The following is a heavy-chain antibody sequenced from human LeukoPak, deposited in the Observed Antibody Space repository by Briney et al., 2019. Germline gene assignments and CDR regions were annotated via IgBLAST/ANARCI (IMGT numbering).Heavy chain of an antibody. J-gene: IGHJ4*02. D-gene: IGHD3-22*01. CDR2: FDPEDGET. CDR3: ARDHQTYTVYYYDSSGAYYFDY. Sequence: ASVKVSCKVSGYTLTELSMHWVRQAPGKGLEWMGGFDPEDGETIYAQKFQGRVTMTEDTSTDTVYMELSSLRSEDTAVYYCARDHQTYTVYYYDSSGAYYFDYWGQGTLVTVSS. CDR1: GYTLTELS. V-gene: IGHV1-24*01.